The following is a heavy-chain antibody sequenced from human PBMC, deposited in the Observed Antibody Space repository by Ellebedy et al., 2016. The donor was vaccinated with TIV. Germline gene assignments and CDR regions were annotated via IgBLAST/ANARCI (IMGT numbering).Heavy chain of an antibody. CDR2: ISGSAGST. CDR3: VRGGWGSIVTFYYHGLDV. V-gene: IGHV3-23*01. J-gene: IGHJ6*02. D-gene: IGHD7-27*01. Sequence: GESLKISCAASGFTFSTYAMTWVRQAPGKGLEWVSTISGSAGSTYYADSVKGRFTISRDNSKNTLYLQMNSLRAEDTAVYYCVRGGWGSIVTFYYHGLDVWGQGTTVTVSS. CDR1: GFTFSTYA.